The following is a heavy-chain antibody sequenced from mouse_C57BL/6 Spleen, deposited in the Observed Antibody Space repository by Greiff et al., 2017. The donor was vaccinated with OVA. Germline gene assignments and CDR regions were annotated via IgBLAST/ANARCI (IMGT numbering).Heavy chain of an antibody. Sequence: VQLQQPGAELVMPGASVKLSCKASGYTFTSYWMHWVKQRPGQGLEWIGEIDPSDSYTNYNQKFKGKSTLTVDKSSSTAYMQLSSLTSEDSAVYYCARYGNGAYWGQGTLLTVSA. CDR2: IDPSDSYT. J-gene: IGHJ3*01. V-gene: IGHV1-69*01. D-gene: IGHD1-1*01. CDR3: ARYGNGAY. CDR1: GYTFTSYW.